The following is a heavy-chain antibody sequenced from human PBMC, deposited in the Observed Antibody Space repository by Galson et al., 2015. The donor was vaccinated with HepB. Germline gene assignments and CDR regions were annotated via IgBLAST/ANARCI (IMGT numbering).Heavy chain of an antibody. V-gene: IGHV1-69*13. D-gene: IGHD2-2*01. CDR3: ASSGEVLDCSSTSCYGVQDAFDI. CDR2: IIPIFGTA. J-gene: IGHJ3*02. CDR1: GGTFSSYA. Sequence: SVKVSCKASGGTFSSYAISWVRQAPGQGLEWMGGIIPIFGTANYAQKFQGRVTITADESTSTAYMELSSLRSEDTAVYYCASSGEVLDCSSTSCYGVQDAFDIWGQGTMVTVSS.